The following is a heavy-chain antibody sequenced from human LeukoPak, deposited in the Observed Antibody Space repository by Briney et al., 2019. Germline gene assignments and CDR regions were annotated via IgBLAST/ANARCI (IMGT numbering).Heavy chain of an antibody. V-gene: IGHV4-59*08. D-gene: IGHD2-15*01. J-gene: IGHJ4*02. CDR1: GGSISTYY. Sequence: SETLSLTCTVSGGSISTYYWSWIRQPPGKGLEWIGYVYYSGGTNYNPSLKSRVTMSVDTSKNQFSLKLSSVTAADTAVYYCASRYCSGGSCYYLDWGQGTLVTVSS. CDR2: VYYSGGT. CDR3: ASRYCSGGSCYYLD.